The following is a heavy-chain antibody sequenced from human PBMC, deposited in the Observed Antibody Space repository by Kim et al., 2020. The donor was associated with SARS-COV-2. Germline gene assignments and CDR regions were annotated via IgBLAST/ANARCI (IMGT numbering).Heavy chain of an antibody. V-gene: IGHV3-7*01. D-gene: IGHD3-22*01. CDR3: AREMLTNQAKTYDSSGYYRRDAFDI. CDR2: IKQDGSEK. J-gene: IGHJ3*02. Sequence: GGSLRLSCAASGFTFSSYWMSWVRQAPGKGLEWVANIKQDGSEKYYVDSVKGRFTISRDNAKNSLYLQMNSLRAEDTAVYYCAREMLTNQAKTYDSSGYYRRDAFDIWGQGTMVTVSS. CDR1: GFTFSSYW.